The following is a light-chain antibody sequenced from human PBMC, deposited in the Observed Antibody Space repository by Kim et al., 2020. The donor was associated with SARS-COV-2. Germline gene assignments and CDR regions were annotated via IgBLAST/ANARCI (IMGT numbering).Light chain of an antibody. V-gene: IGKV1-33*01. CDR2: HAS. CDR3: QQYDNLPLT. Sequence: DIQMTQSPSSLSASVGDRVSITCQASQHITNYLIWFHQKPGKAPKLLINHASNLETGVPSRFSGRGSGTDFTFTITSLQPEDVGTYYCQQYDNLPLTFGGGTKLEI. J-gene: IGKJ4*01. CDR1: QHITNY.